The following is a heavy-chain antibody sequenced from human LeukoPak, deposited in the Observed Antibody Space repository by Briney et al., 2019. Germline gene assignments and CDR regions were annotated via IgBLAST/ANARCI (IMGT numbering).Heavy chain of an antibody. CDR3: ARETTMVRGVISWFDP. V-gene: IGHV3-74*01. J-gene: IGHJ5*02. CDR1: GFTFSSYW. Sequence: GGSLRLSCAASGFTFSSYWMHWVRQAPGKGLVWVSRINSDGSSTSYADSVKGRFTISRDNAKNTLYLQMNSLRADDTAVYYCARETTMVRGVISWFDPWGQGTLVTVSS. D-gene: IGHD3-10*01. CDR2: INSDGSST.